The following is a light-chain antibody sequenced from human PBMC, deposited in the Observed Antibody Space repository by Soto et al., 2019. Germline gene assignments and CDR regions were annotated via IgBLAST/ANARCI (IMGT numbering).Light chain of an antibody. CDR1: QSVSSN. J-gene: IGKJ2*01. V-gene: IGKV3-15*01. CDR2: GAS. Sequence: EIVMTQSPATLSVSPGERATLSCRASQSVSSNLAWYQQKPGQAPRLLIYGASTRATGIPARFSGSGSGTEFTFTISSLQSEDFAVYYCQQYNNWSYTFGQGTKLEIK. CDR3: QQYNNWSYT.